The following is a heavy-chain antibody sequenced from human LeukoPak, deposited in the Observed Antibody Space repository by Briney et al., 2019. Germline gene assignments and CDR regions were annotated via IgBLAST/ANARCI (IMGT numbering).Heavy chain of an antibody. D-gene: IGHD1-26*01. V-gene: IGHV3-23*01. CDR1: GFTFSNYW. Sequence: GGSLRLSCVASGFTFSNYWMNWVRQAPGKGLEWVSAISGSGGSTYYADSVKGRFTISRDNSKNTLYLQMNSLRAEDTAVYYCAKAPEWELPSYFDYWGQGTLVTVSS. J-gene: IGHJ4*02. CDR2: ISGSGGST. CDR3: AKAPEWELPSYFDY.